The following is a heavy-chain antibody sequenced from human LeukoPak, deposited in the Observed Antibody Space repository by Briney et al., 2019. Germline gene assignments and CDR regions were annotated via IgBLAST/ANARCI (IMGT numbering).Heavy chain of an antibody. J-gene: IGHJ2*01. CDR3: ARDQNSGYDFLPYRYFDL. V-gene: IGHV4-61*02. Sequence: SQTLSLTCTVSGGSISSGSYYWSWIRQPAGKGLEWIGRIYTSGSTNYNPSLKSRVTISVDTSKNQFSLKLSSVTAADTAVYYCARDQNSGYDFLPYRYFDLWGRGTLVTVSS. CDR2: IYTSGST. D-gene: IGHD5-12*01. CDR1: GGSISSGSYY.